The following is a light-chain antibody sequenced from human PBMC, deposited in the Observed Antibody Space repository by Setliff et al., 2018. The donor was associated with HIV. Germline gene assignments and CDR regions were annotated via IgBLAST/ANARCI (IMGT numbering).Light chain of an antibody. Sequence: QSALTQPASVSGSPGQSFTLSCTGTSSAVGSYNFVSWYQQHPGRAPKLMIYDVTKRPSGVSDRFSGSKSGNTASLTISGLQTEDEADYYCCSYTSSLTYVFGTGTKVTVL. CDR2: DVT. J-gene: IGLJ1*01. V-gene: IGLV2-14*03. CDR1: SSAVGSYNF. CDR3: CSYTSSLTYV.